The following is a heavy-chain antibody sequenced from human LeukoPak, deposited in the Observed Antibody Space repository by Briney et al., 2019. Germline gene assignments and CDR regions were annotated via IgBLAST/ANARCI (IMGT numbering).Heavy chain of an antibody. J-gene: IGHJ1*01. Sequence: PGRSLRLSCAASGFTFSSYAMHWVHQAPGKGLEWVAVISYDGSKKYYADSVKGRFTISRDNSKNTLYLQMNSLRAEDTAVYYCARGADWLGFRTHAEYFQHWGQGALVTVSS. D-gene: IGHD3-9*01. CDR3: ARGADWLGFRTHAEYFQH. V-gene: IGHV3-30*04. CDR2: ISYDGSKK. CDR1: GFTFSSYA.